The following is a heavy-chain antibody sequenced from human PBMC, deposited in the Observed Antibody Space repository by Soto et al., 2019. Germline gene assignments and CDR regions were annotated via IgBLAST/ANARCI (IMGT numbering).Heavy chain of an antibody. V-gene: IGHV3-23*01. J-gene: IGHJ3*02. CDR2: ISGAGGST. CDR1: GFTFSNYA. D-gene: IGHD6-19*01. Sequence: GGSLRLSCAASGFTFSNYAMSWVRQAPGKGLEWVSAISGAGGSTYYADSVKGRFAISRDNSKNTLYLQMNSLRAEDTAVYYCAKDTTAVAGIAFDIWGQGTMVTVSS. CDR3: AKDTTAVAGIAFDI.